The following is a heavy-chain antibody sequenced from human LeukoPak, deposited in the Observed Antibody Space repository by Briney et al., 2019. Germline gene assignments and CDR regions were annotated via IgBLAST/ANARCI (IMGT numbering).Heavy chain of an antibody. J-gene: IGHJ6*03. CDR3: ARLLPPSGSYSYYYYYMDV. Sequence: PSKTLSLTCTISGGSISSYYWSWIRQPPGKGLEWIGSIYTSGSTNYKPSLKSRVTISVDTSKNQFSLKLTSVTAADTAVYYCARLLPPSGSYSYYYYYMDVWGKGTTVTVSS. D-gene: IGHD1-26*01. CDR2: IYTSGST. V-gene: IGHV4-4*09. CDR1: GGSISSYY.